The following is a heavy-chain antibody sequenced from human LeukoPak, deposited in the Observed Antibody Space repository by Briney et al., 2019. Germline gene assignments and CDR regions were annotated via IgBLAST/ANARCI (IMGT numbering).Heavy chain of an antibody. CDR2: ISRSSTTI. Sequence: GGSLRLSCAASGFTFSSYSMNWVRQAPGKGLEWVSYISRSSTTIYFADSVKGRFTISRDNAKNSLYLQMNSLRDEDTAVYYCARRMGGELVAFDIWGQGTMVTVSS. J-gene: IGHJ3*02. CDR1: GFTFSSYS. V-gene: IGHV3-48*02. D-gene: IGHD1-7*01. CDR3: ARRMGGELVAFDI.